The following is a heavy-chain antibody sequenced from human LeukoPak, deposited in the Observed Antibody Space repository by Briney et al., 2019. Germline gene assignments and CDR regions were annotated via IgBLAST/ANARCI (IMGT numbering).Heavy chain of an antibody. V-gene: IGHV1-18*01. J-gene: IGHJ4*02. D-gene: IGHD3-22*01. CDR3: AREGRYYDSSGYYYDSFDY. Sequence: ASVKVSCKASGYTFTSYGISWVRHAPGQGLEWMGWISAYNGNTNYAQKLQCRVTMTTDTSTSTAYMELRSLRSDDTAVYYCAREGRYYDSSGYYYDSFDYWGQGTLVTVSS. CDR1: GYTFTSYG. CDR2: ISAYNGNT.